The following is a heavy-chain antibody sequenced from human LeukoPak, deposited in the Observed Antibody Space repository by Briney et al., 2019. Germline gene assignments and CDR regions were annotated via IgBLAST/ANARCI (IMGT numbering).Heavy chain of an antibody. Sequence: PSETLSLTCTVSGGSISRGSYYWSWIRQPAGKGLEWIGRIYTSGSTNYNPSLKSRVTISVDTSKNQFSLKLSSVTAADTAVYYCARGLRYFDWGQGTLVTVSS. D-gene: IGHD3-9*01. CDR1: GGSISRGSYY. CDR2: IYTSGST. V-gene: IGHV4-61*02. CDR3: ARGLRYFD. J-gene: IGHJ4*02.